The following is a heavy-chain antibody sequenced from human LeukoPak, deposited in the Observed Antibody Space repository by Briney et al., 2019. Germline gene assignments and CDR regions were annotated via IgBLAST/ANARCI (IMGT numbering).Heavy chain of an antibody. D-gene: IGHD2-2*02. J-gene: IGHJ4*02. CDR3: AKGVQAAVQIDY. Sequence: GSLRLSCAASGFTFSSYAMSWVRQAPGKGLKWVSAISGSGGSTYYADSVKGRFTISRDNSKNTLYLQMNSLRAEDTAVYYCAKGVQAAVQIDYWGQGTLVTVSS. V-gene: IGHV3-23*01. CDR1: GFTFSSYA. CDR2: ISGSGGST.